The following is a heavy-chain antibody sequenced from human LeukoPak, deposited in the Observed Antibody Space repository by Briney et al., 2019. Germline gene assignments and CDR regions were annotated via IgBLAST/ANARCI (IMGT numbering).Heavy chain of an antibody. Sequence: SETLSLTCTVSGGSISSYYWSWIRQPPGKGLEWIGYIYYSGNTDSNPSLKSRVTISVDTSKNQFSLKLSSVTAADTAVYYCAKTYCSGGSCHFDYWGQGTLVTVSS. CDR1: GGSISSYY. J-gene: IGHJ4*02. V-gene: IGHV4-59*08. D-gene: IGHD2-15*01. CDR2: IYYSGNT. CDR3: AKTYCSGGSCHFDY.